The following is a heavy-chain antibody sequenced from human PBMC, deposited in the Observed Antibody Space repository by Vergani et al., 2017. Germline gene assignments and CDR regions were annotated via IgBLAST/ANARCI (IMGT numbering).Heavy chain of an antibody. Sequence: EVQLVESGGGLVKPGGSLRLSCAASGFTFSTYNMNWVRQAPGKGLEWVSSISSSSDYIYYADSVKGRFTISRDNAKNSLYLQMNSLRAEDTAVYYCAKAIFNVGGTLAGRSGYWGQGTLVTVSS. CDR3: AKAIFNVGGTLAGRSGY. CDR1: GFTFSTYN. CDR2: ISSSSDYI. V-gene: IGHV3-21*04. J-gene: IGHJ4*02. D-gene: IGHD1-26*01.